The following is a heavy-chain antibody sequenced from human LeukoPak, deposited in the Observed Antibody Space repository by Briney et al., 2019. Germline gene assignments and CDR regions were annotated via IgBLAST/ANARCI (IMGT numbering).Heavy chain of an antibody. CDR1: GFTFSSYG. CDR3: AAVKTYYYDTSGYYFPLNAFDI. V-gene: IGHV3-30*02. D-gene: IGHD3-22*01. Sequence: GGSLRLSCAASGFTFSSYGMHWVRQAPGKGLEWVAFIRYDGSNKYYADSVKGRFTISRDNSKNTLYLHVNSLRSEDTAVYYCAAVKTYYYDTSGYYFPLNAFDIWGQGTMVTVSS. J-gene: IGHJ3*02. CDR2: IRYDGSNK.